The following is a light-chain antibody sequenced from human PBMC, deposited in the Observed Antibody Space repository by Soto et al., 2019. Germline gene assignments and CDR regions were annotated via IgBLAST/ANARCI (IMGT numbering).Light chain of an antibody. CDR3: QQYHSYWGFT. CDR2: KAS. V-gene: IGKV1-5*03. CDR1: QSISSW. J-gene: IGKJ3*01. Sequence: DIQMTQSPSTLSASVGDRVTITCRASQSISSWLAWYQQKPGKAPKLLIYKASSLESGVPSRFSGSGSGTEFTLTISSLQPDDFATYYCQQYHSYWGFTFGPGTKVDIK.